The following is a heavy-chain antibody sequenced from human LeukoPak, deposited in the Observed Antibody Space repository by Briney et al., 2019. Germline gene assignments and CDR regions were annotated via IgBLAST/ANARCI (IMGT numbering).Heavy chain of an antibody. J-gene: IGHJ4*02. V-gene: IGHV3-9*03. CDR1: GFTFDDYA. CDR3: ARMVRGVYYFDY. D-gene: IGHD3-10*01. Sequence: PRGSLRLSCAASGFTFDDYAMHWVRQAPGKGLEWVSGISWNSGSIGYADSVKGRFTISRDNAKNSLYLQMNSLRAEDMALYYCARMVRGVYYFDYWGQGTLVTVSS. CDR2: ISWNSGSI.